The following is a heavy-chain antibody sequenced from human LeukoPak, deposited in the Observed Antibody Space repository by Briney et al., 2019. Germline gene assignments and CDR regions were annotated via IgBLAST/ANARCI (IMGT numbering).Heavy chain of an antibody. D-gene: IGHD3-3*01. Sequence: GGSLRLSCAASGFTFSSYAMTWVRQAPGKGLEWVSAISGSGGSTYYADSVKGRFTISRDNSKNTLYLQMKSLRAEDTAVYYCAKVVSWRLAPDYWGHGTLVTVSS. CDR1: GFTFSSYA. CDR3: AKVVSWRLAPDY. CDR2: ISGSGGST. V-gene: IGHV3-23*01. J-gene: IGHJ4*01.